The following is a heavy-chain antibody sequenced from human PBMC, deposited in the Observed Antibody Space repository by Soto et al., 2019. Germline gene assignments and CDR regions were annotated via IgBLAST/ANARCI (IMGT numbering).Heavy chain of an antibody. CDR3: ARGRYYYGSGSYYY. CDR1: GGSFSGYY. V-gene: IGHV4-34*01. D-gene: IGHD3-10*01. J-gene: IGHJ4*02. Sequence: QVQLQQWGAGLLKPSETLSLTCAVYGGSFSGYYWSWIRQPPGKGLEWIGEINHSGSTNYNPSLKSRVARSVYTSKNQFSLKLSSVTAADTAVYYCARGRYYYGSGSYYYWGQGTLVTVSS. CDR2: INHSGST.